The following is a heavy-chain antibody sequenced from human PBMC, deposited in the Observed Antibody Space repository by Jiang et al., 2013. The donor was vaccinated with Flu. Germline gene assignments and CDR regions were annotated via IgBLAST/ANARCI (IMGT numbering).Heavy chain of an antibody. Sequence: GFTFSNYWMTWVRQAPGKGLEWVANIKQDGSEKYYVDSVKGRFTISRDNAKNSLYLQMHSLRAEDTAVYYCARWDGWLVIDYWGQGALGTVSS. CDR2: IKQDGSEK. CDR3: ARWDGWLVIDY. V-gene: IGHV3-7*03. D-gene: IGHD6-19*01. J-gene: IGHJ4*02. CDR1: GFTFSNYW.